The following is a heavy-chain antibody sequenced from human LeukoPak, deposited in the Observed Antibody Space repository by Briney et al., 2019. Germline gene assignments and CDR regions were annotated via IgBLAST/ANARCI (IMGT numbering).Heavy chain of an antibody. CDR2: IYYSGST. J-gene: IGHJ4*02. D-gene: IGHD1-26*01. Sequence: SETLSLTCTVSGGSISSSSHYWGWIRQPPGKGLEWIGSIYYSGSTYYNPSLKSRVTISVDTSKNQFSLKLSSVTAADTAVYYCARQGKGYSPSFDYWGQGTLVTVSS. V-gene: IGHV4-39*01. CDR3: ARQGKGYSPSFDY. CDR1: GGSISSSSHY.